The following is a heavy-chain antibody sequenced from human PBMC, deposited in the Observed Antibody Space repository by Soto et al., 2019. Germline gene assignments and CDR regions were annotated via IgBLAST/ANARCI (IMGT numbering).Heavy chain of an antibody. CDR2: SNPNGDRP. D-gene: IGHD2-15*01. J-gene: IGHJ6*02. CDR1: GYTFTNYY. CDR3: ARGSCSGGSCYGMAV. V-gene: IGHV1-46*01. Sequence: QVQLVQSGPEVKQPGASVKISCKASGYTFTNYYIHWVRQAPGQGLEWAGLSNPNGDRPTYAERFQGRITMTRDTDTTTVSMEVRSLRSEYSAVYYCARGSCSGGSCYGMAVWGQGTAVTVSS.